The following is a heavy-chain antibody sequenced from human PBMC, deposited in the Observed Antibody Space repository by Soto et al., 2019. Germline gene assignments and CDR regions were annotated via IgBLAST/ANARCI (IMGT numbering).Heavy chain of an antibody. D-gene: IGHD2-21*02. Sequence: QVQLQESGPGLVKPSQTLSLTCTVSGGSISSGGYYWSWIRQHPGKGLEWIGYIYYSGSTYYNPSLKSRVTISVDTSKNQFSLKLSSVTAADTAVYYCARERAVTAIQPFDPWGKGTLVTVSS. CDR1: GGSISSGGYY. CDR2: IYYSGST. CDR3: ARERAVTAIQPFDP. V-gene: IGHV4-31*03. J-gene: IGHJ5*02.